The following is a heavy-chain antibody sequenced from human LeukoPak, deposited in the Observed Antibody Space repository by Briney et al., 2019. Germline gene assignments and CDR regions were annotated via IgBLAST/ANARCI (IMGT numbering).Heavy chain of an antibody. CDR3: ARVLGGRFGESNP. CDR1: ASSISSGYY. V-gene: IGHV4-38-2*01. D-gene: IGHD3-10*01. J-gene: IGHJ5*02. Sequence: SETLSLTCAVSASSISSGYYWAWIRQTPGKGLEWIGSIYHSGSTSYNPSLKSRVTISVDTSKNQFSLKLSSVTAADTAVYYCARVLGGRFGESNPWGQGTLVTVSS. CDR2: IYHSGST.